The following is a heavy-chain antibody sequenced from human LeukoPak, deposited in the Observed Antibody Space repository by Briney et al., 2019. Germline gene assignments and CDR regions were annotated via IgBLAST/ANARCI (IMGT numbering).Heavy chain of an antibody. V-gene: IGHV4-39*07. CDR1: GGSISSSSYY. Sequence: SETLSLTCTFTGGSISSSSYYWGWVRQPPEKGLEWIGSIYYSGSTYYNPSLKSRVTISVDTSKNQFSLKLSSVTAADTAVYYCARGLTIFGVVIMLGYWGQGTLVTVSS. J-gene: IGHJ4*02. D-gene: IGHD3-3*01. CDR2: IYYSGST. CDR3: ARGLTIFGVVIMLGY.